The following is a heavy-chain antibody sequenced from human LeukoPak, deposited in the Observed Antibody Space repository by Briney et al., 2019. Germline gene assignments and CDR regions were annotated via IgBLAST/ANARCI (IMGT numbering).Heavy chain of an antibody. J-gene: IGHJ4*02. CDR1: GFTFGDTW. V-gene: IGHV3-7*03. D-gene: IGHD1-26*01. CDR2: IKQDGSEK. Sequence: GGSLRLSCAASGFTFGDTWMNWVRQVPGQGLEWVANIKQDGSEKFYVASVKGRFTISRDNSKNTLYVQMNSLRDEDTAVYYCAKDQRWESPHYLDSWGQGTLVTVSS. CDR3: AKDQRWESPHYLDS.